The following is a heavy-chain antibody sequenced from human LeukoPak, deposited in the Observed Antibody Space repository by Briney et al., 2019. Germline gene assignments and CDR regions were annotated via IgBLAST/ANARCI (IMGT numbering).Heavy chain of an antibody. Sequence: WIRQPPGKGLEWVSSISRSSSYIYYADSVKGRFTISRDNAKNSLYLQMNSLRAEDTAVYYCARDRGYWGQGTLVTVSS. CDR2: ISRSSSYI. D-gene: IGHD5-24*01. CDR3: ARDRGY. J-gene: IGHJ4*02. V-gene: IGHV3-21*01.